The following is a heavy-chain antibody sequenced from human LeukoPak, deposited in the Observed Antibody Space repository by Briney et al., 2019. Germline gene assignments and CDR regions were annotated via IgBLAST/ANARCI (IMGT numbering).Heavy chain of an antibody. Sequence: GGSLRLSCAASGFTFSSYGMSWVRQAPGKGLEWVSAISGSGGSTYYADSVKGRFTISRDNSKNTLYLQMNSLRAGDTAVYYCAAYVWGSYRQFDYWGQGTLVTVSS. CDR3: AAYVWGSYRQFDY. V-gene: IGHV3-23*01. CDR1: GFTFSSYG. D-gene: IGHD3-16*02. CDR2: ISGSGGST. J-gene: IGHJ4*02.